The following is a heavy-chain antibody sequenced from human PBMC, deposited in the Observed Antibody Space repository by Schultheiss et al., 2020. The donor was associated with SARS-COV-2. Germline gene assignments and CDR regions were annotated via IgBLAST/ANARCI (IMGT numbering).Heavy chain of an antibody. Sequence: SETLSLTCAVSGGSISSYYWSWIRQPAGKGLEWIGRIYTSGSTNYNPSLKSRVTMSVDTSKNQFSLKLSSVTAADTAVYYCARNRIAARGASTKNYFDYWGQGTLVTASS. CDR3: ARNRIAARGASTKNYFDY. V-gene: IGHV4-4*07. D-gene: IGHD6-6*01. CDR1: GGSISSYY. J-gene: IGHJ4*02. CDR2: IYTSGST.